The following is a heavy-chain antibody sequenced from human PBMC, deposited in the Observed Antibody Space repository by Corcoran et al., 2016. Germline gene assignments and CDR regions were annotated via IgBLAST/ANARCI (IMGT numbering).Heavy chain of an antibody. CDR3: ARVPITFGGVIVGPLFY. CDR2: INPSGGST. J-gene: IGHJ1*01. CDR1: GYTFTSYY. Sequence: QVQLVQSGAEVKKPGASVKVSCKASGYTFTSYYMHWVRQAPGQGLEWMGIINPSGGSTSYAQKFQGRVTMTRDTSTSTVYMELSSLRSEDTAVYYCARVPITFGGVIVGPLFYWGQGTLVTVSS. V-gene: IGHV1-46*01. D-gene: IGHD3-16*02.